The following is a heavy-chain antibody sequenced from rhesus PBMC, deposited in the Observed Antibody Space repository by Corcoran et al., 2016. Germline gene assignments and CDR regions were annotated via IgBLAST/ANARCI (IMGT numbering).Heavy chain of an antibody. CDR1: GASISSNY. J-gene: IGHJ4*01. CDR3: ARDGGIAAVDY. CDR2: IYGGRGSN. V-gene: IGHV4-147*01. Sequence: QVQLQESGPGLVKPSETLPLTCAVSGASISSNYWSWIRKPRGKGREWIGYIYGGRGSNSYNPSLKRRFTISKDTSKNQFSLKLSARTAADTAVYYCARDGGIAAVDYWGQGVLVTVSS. D-gene: IGHD6-19*01.